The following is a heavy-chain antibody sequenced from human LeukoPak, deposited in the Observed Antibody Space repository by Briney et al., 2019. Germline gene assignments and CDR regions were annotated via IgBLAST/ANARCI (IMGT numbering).Heavy chain of an antibody. CDR2: MGKTAGDT. CDR3: GRGEAGFDY. J-gene: IGHJ4*02. Sequence: GWSLPLSCAASGFTFSIYEMHWVRQPTGKDLEWVPGMGKTAGDTYYSGSVKGRFTHPRENAENSVYLEMNSLEAGDTAVYYSGRGEAGFDYWGQGTLVSVSS. V-gene: IGHV3-13*04. D-gene: IGHD6-13*01. CDR1: GFTFSIYE.